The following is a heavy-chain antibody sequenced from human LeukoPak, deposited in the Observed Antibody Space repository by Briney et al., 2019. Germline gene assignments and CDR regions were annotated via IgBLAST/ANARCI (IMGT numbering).Heavy chain of an antibody. CDR3: ARGAKWAYYFDY. V-gene: IGHV3-74*01. J-gene: IGHJ4*02. CDR1: AFTFSTYW. D-gene: IGHD1-26*01. CDR2: INGDESST. Sequence: GGSLRLSCAASAFTFSTYWMHWVRQVPGKGLEWVSRINGDESSTNYADSVKGRFTISRDNAKDTLYLHLNSLTAEDTAVYYCARGAKWAYYFDYWGQGTLVTVSS.